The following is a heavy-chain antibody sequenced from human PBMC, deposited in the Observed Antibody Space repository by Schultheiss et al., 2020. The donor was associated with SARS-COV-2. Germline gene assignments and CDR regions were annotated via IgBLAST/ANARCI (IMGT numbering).Heavy chain of an antibody. Sequence: GGSLRLSCAASGFTFSSYGMHWVRQAPGKGLEWVSAISGSGGSTYYADSVKGRFTISRDNAKNSLYLQMNSLRAEDTAVYYCARAPTMIAYYYGMDVWGQGTTVTVSS. V-gene: IGHV3-21*01. CDR1: GFTFSSYG. D-gene: IGHD3-22*01. CDR3: ARAPTMIAYYYGMDV. CDR2: ISGSGGST. J-gene: IGHJ6*02.